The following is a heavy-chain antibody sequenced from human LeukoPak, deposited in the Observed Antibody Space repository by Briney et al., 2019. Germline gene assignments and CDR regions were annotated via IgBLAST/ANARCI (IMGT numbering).Heavy chain of an antibody. D-gene: IGHD4-17*01. CDR2: ITGVGGNT. Sequence: GGSLRLSCATSEFTFGSYAMTWVRQAPGKGLEWVSGITGVGGNTYYADSVKGRFTISRDNSKNTLYLQMNSLRAEDTAVYYCAKVLTTSRFKSPIWGQGTMVTDSS. J-gene: IGHJ3*02. V-gene: IGHV3-23*01. CDR1: EFTFGSYA. CDR3: AKVLTTSRFKSPI.